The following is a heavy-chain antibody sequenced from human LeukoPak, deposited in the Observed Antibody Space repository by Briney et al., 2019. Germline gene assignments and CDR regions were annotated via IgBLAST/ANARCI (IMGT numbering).Heavy chain of an antibody. J-gene: IGHJ4*02. D-gene: IGHD1-26*01. V-gene: IGHV3-7*01. CDR2: IKQDGSEK. CDR1: GFTFSRYW. CDR3: AREWDSGWGGTYFDN. Sequence: GGSLRLSCAASGFTFSRYWMTWVRQAPGKGLEWVANIKQDGSEKFYADPLKGRLLISRDNAKSSLYLQVNSLTVEDPAVYYFAREWDSGWGGTYFDNWGQGTLVTVSS.